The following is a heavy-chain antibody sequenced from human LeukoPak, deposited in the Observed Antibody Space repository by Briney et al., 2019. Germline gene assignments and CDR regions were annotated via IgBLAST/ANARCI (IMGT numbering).Heavy chain of an antibody. CDR1: RFTFSRYD. Sequence: GGSLRLSCAASRFTFSRYDMSWVRQAPGKGLEWVSGISGSGGGTYYADSVKGRFTISRDNSKNTLYLQMNSLRAEDTAIYYCAKVISRGSYDAFDIWGQGTMVTVSS. CDR2: ISGSGGGT. CDR3: AKVISRGSYDAFDI. D-gene: IGHD1-26*01. V-gene: IGHV3-23*01. J-gene: IGHJ3*02.